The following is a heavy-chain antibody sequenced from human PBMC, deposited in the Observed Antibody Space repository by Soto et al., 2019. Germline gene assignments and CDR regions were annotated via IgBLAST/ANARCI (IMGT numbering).Heavy chain of an antibody. CDR3: ASDRSSGWDQGYGMDV. J-gene: IGHJ6*02. V-gene: IGHV4-59*01. CDR1: GCSISTYY. D-gene: IGHD6-19*01. Sequence: TLSLTCTVSGCSISTYYWSWIRQPPGKGLEWIGYIYYSGSTSYNPSLKSRVTISVDTSKNQFSLKLRSVTAADTAVYYCASDRSSGWDQGYGMDVWGQGTTVTVSS. CDR2: IYYSGST.